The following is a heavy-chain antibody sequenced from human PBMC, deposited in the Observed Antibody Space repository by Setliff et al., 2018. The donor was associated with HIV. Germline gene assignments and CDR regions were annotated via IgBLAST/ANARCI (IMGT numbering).Heavy chain of an antibody. CDR1: GLTFSRNW. J-gene: IGHJ4*02. CDR3: ASIELAAMVPVDY. CDR2: INGDGTTT. D-gene: IGHD5-18*01. Sequence: PGGSLRLSCAVSGLTFSRNWFHWVRQAPGKGLEWVSRINGDGTTTNYADSVKGRFTISRDNAKNSLFLQMNSLRAEDTAVYYCASIELAAMVPVDYWGQGTLVTVSS. V-gene: IGHV3-74*01.